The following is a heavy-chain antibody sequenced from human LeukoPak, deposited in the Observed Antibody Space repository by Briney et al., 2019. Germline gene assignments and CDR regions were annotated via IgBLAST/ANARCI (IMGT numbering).Heavy chain of an antibody. CDR1: GFNFNNYA. D-gene: IGHD1-26*01. V-gene: IGHV3-23*01. CDR3: AKHPFEWGLLGGDYLVD. J-gene: IGHJ4*02. CDR2: ISGSRGST. Sequence: GGSLRLSCAASGFNFNNYAMSWLRQAPGKGLEWVSLISGSRGSTHYADSVQGRFTISRDNSNNTLYLQMHSLRAEDTAVYYCAKHPFEWGLLGGDYLVDWGQGTLVTVSS.